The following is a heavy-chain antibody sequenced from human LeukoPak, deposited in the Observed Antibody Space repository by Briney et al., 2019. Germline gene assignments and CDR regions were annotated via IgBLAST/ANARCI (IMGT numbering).Heavy chain of an antibody. V-gene: IGHV3-23*01. CDR3: STIAAAGYFDY. Sequence: GGSLRLSCAASGFTFSRLAMTWVRQAPGKGLEWVSTISASGPYYADAVRGRFTISRDNSRNTLSLQMDSLRAEDTTVYYCSTIAAAGYFDYRGQGTLVTVSS. J-gene: IGHJ4*02. D-gene: IGHD6-13*01. CDR2: ISASGP. CDR1: GFTFSRLA.